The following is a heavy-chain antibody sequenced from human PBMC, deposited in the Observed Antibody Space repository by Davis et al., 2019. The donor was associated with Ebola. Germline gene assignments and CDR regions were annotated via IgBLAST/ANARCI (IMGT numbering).Heavy chain of an antibody. Sequence: PGGSLRLSCTDSVITFSSYAMTWVRQAPGKGLEWVSAISGSGGSTYYADSVKGRFTISRDNARDSLFLQMNSLRAEDTAVYYCARPRTFFGVVTYFDYWGQGTLVTVSS. CDR2: ISGSGGST. J-gene: IGHJ4*02. CDR3: ARPRTFFGVVTYFDY. D-gene: IGHD3-3*01. CDR1: VITFSSYA. V-gene: IGHV3-23*01.